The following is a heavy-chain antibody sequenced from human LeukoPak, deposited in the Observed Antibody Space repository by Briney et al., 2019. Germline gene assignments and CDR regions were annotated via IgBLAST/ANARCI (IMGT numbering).Heavy chain of an antibody. D-gene: IGHD4-23*01. V-gene: IGHV3-21*01. J-gene: IGHJ4*02. Sequence: GGSLRLSCAASGFTFSSYWMSWVRQAPGKGLEWVSSISSSSSYIYYADSVKGRFTISRDNAKNSLYLQMNSLRAEDTAVYYCARDYGGNSGDYWGQGTLVTVSS. CDR3: ARDYGGNSGDY. CDR2: ISSSSSYI. CDR1: GFTFSSYW.